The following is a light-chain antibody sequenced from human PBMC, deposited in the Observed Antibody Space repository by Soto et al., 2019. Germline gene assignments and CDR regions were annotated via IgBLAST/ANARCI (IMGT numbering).Light chain of an antibody. CDR3: QQYNNWPPYT. CDR1: QSVSSN. V-gene: IGKV3-15*01. CDR2: GAS. J-gene: IGKJ2*01. Sequence: EIVMTQSPATLSVSPGERATLSCRARQSVSSNLAWYQQKPGQAPRLLIYGASTRATGIPARFSGSGSGTEFTLTISSLQSEDFAVYYCQQYNNWPPYTFGLGTKLEIK.